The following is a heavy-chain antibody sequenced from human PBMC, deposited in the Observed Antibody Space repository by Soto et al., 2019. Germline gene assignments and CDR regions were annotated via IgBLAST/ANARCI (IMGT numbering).Heavy chain of an antibody. CDR1: GGCITSSSHF. J-gene: IGHJ5*02. CDR2: IYFTGNT. D-gene: IGHD6-25*01. V-gene: IGHV4-39*01. Sequence: SETLSLTCSASGGCITSSSHFWCRGRQPTVKGLGWIGTIYFTGNTYYTPSLKSRLTTSIDTSKNEFSLRLNSVTAADTAVYYCAGKTFTIAAASYGRSNWFDPWGPGTLVTVSS. CDR3: AGKTFTIAAASYGRSNWFDP.